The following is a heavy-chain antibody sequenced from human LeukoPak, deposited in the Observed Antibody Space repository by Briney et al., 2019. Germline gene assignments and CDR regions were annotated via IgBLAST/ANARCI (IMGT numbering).Heavy chain of an antibody. Sequence: GASVNVSCTASGYTFTSYGISWVRQAPGQGLEWMGWISAYNGNTNYAQKLQGRVTMTTDTSTSTAYMELRSLRSDDTAVYYCAGDSDYDFWSGYLAPSSYGMDVWGQGTTVTVSS. D-gene: IGHD3-3*01. CDR3: AGDSDYDFWSGYLAPSSYGMDV. V-gene: IGHV1-18*01. J-gene: IGHJ6*02. CDR2: ISAYNGNT. CDR1: GYTFTSYG.